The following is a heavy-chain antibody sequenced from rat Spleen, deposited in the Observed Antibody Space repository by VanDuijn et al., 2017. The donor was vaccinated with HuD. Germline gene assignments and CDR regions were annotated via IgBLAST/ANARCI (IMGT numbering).Heavy chain of an antibody. Sequence: EVQLQESGPGLVKPSQSLSLTCSVTGYSITSSYRWNWIRKFPGNKLEWMGYINSEGSTNDNPSLKSRISITRDTSKNQFFLQVNSVTTEDTATYYCARGIYYYDGTYYPDYWGQGVMVTVSS. V-gene: IGHV3-3*01. CDR1: GYSITSSYR. J-gene: IGHJ2*01. CDR2: INSEGST. D-gene: IGHD1-12*02. CDR3: ARGIYYYDGTYYPDY.